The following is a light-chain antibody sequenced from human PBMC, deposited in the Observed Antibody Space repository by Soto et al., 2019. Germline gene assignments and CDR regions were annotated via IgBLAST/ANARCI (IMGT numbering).Light chain of an antibody. V-gene: IGLV4-69*01. CDR1: SGHNNYA. J-gene: IGLJ2*01. CDR3: QTWGTGIVV. CDR2: LNSDGSH. Sequence: QLVLTQSPSASASLGASVKLTCTLSSGHNNYAIAWHQQQPEKDPRYLMKLNSDGSHSKGDGIPDRFSGSSSGTERYLTISSLQSEDEADYYCQTWGTGIVVFGGGTKLTVL.